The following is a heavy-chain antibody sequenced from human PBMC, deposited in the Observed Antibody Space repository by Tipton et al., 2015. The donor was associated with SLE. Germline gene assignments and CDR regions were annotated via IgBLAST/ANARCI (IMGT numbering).Heavy chain of an antibody. CDR1: GASVSSSVYS. V-gene: IGHV4-39*07. CDR2: MFYTGSA. CDR3: VRLRREHQIVRLGWF. D-gene: IGHD2/OR15-2a*01. J-gene: IGHJ1*01. Sequence: LRLSCTVSGASVSSSVYSWGWIRQPPGKGLQWIGAMFYTGSAHYNPSLKGRVSISVDTSKNVFSLNVSSVTAAGTAEYYCVRLRREHQIVRLGWFWGLGTLVTVS.